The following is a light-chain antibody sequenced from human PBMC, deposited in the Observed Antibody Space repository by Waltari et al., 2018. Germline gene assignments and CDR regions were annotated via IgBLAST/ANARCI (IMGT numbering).Light chain of an antibody. J-gene: IGLJ2*01. CDR1: SRDVGTYDL. V-gene: IGLV2-23*02. CDR3: SSYAGGGRVV. Sequence: QSALTQPASVSGSLGQSITFSCTGTSRDVGTYDLVSWYRQYPGEAPRLMIYEVVKRPSRVSNRFSGSQSGNMASLTISGLQAEDEAHYYCSSYAGGGRVVFGGGTKLTVL. CDR2: EVV.